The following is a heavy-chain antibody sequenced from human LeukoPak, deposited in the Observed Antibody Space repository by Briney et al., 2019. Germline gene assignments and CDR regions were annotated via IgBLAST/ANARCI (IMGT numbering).Heavy chain of an antibody. CDR1: GGSISSYY. CDR2: IYYSGST. J-gene: IGHJ6*03. V-gene: IGHV4-59*08. Sequence: SETLSLTCTVSGGSISSYYWSWIRQPPGKGLEWFGFIYYSGSTNYNPSLKSRVTISVDTSKNQFSLKLCSVTAADTAVYYCASTTLYYGSGTYYYYYYMDVWGKGTTVTVSS. CDR3: ASTTLYYGSGTYYYYYYMDV. D-gene: IGHD3-10*01.